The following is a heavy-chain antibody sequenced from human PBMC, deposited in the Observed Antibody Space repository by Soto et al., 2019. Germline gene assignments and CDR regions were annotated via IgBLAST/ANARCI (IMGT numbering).Heavy chain of an antibody. D-gene: IGHD2-2*01. CDR2: IIPILGIA. J-gene: IGHJ4*02. CDR3: ARGYCSSTSCLLQHYFDY. CDR1: GGTFSSYT. V-gene: IGHV1-69*02. Sequence: QVQLVQSGAEVKKPGSSVKVSCKASGGTFSSYTNSWVRQAPGQGLEWMGRIIPILGIANYAQKFQGRVTITADKSTSTAYMELSSLRSEDTAVYYCARGYCSSTSCLLQHYFDYWGQGTLVTVSS.